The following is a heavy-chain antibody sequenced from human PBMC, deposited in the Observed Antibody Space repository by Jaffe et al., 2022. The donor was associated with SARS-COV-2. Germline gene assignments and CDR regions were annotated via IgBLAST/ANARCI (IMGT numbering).Heavy chain of an antibody. J-gene: IGHJ6*02. CDR1: GFTFSSYG. Sequence: QVQLVESGGGVVQPGRSLRLSCAASGFTFSSYGMHWVRQAPGKGLEWVAVIWYDGSNKYYADSVKGRFTISRDNSKNTLYLQMNSLRAEDTAVYYCARGPSEQQLAYYYYYGMDVWGQGTTVTVSS. CDR3: ARGPSEQQLAYYYYYGMDV. D-gene: IGHD6-13*01. V-gene: IGHV3-33*01. CDR2: IWYDGSNK.